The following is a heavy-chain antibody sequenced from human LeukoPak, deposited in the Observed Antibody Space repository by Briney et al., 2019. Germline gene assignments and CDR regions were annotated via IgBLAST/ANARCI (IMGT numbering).Heavy chain of an antibody. J-gene: IGHJ6*03. Sequence: ASVKVSCKASGYTFTSYYMHWVRQAPGQGLEWMGWMNPNSGNTGYAQKFQGRVTITRNTSISTAYMELSSLRSEDTAVYYCARGRLRRYYYMDVRGKGTMVTVSS. D-gene: IGHD2-15*01. CDR3: ARGRLRRYYYMDV. V-gene: IGHV1-8*03. CDR1: GYTFTSYY. CDR2: MNPNSGNT.